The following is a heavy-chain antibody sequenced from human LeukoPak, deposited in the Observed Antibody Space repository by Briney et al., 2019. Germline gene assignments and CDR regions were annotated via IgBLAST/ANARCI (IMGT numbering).Heavy chain of an antibody. Sequence: SETLSLTCTVSGGSISSYYWSWIRQPPGKGLEWIGYIYYSGSTNYNPSLKSRVTISVDTSKNQFSLKLSSVTAADTAVYYCAKADRPYDILTGYSPYWGQGTLVTVSS. CDR3: AKADRPYDILTGYSPY. CDR2: IYYSGST. V-gene: IGHV4-59*01. D-gene: IGHD3-9*01. J-gene: IGHJ4*02. CDR1: GGSISSYY.